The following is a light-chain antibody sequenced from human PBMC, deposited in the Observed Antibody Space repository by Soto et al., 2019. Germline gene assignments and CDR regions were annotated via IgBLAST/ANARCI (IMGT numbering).Light chain of an antibody. CDR2: ATS. Sequence: DIRMTQSPSSLSASVGDRATITCRASQNIFTYLNWYQQKPGTAPKLLIYATSTLQTGVPSRFRGSGSGTDFTLTISSLQPEDFATYYCQQSYTPPETFGQGTTLEIK. CDR1: QNIFTY. V-gene: IGKV1-39*01. J-gene: IGKJ2*01. CDR3: QQSYTPPET.